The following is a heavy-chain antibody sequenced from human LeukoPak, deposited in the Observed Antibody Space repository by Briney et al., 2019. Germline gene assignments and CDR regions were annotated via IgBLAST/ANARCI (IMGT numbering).Heavy chain of an antibody. D-gene: IGHD3-22*01. CDR2: ISAYNGNT. V-gene: IGHV1-18*01. CDR3: ARGGYYDSSGYYYEAPRFDP. Sequence: ASVKVSCKASGYTFTSYGISWVRQAPGQGLEWMGWISAYNGNTNYAQKFQGRVTMTRDTSISTAYMELSRLRSDDTAVYYCARGGYYDSSGYYYEAPRFDPWGQGTLVTVSS. J-gene: IGHJ5*02. CDR1: GYTFTSYG.